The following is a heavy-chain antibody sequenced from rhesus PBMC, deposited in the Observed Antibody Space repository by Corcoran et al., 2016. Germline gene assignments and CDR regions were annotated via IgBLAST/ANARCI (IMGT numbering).Heavy chain of an antibody. CDR3: AKFDSSGWY. CDR1: GGSISIYW. CDR2: IYGGCGST. Sequence: QVQLQESGPGVVKPSETLSLTCAVPGGSISIYWWGLIRQPPGKGLEWIGQIYGGCGSTSYNPSLKSRVPISSDTSKNQFSLKLSSVTAADTAVYYCAKFDSSGWYWGQGVLVTVSS. V-gene: IGHV4-147*01. J-gene: IGHJ4*01. D-gene: IGHD6-31*01.